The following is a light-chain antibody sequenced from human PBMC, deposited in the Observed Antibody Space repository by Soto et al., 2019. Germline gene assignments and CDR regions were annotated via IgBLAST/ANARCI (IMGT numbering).Light chain of an antibody. J-gene: IGLJ1*01. Sequence: QSVLPQPRSVSGSPGQSVTISCTGTSSDIGASNSVSWYQQHPGKAPKLMIYDVSKRPSGVPDRFSGSKSGNTASLTISGLQAEDEADYYCCSYAGTYTYVFGPETKLTVL. CDR1: SSDIGASNS. V-gene: IGLV2-11*01. CDR2: DVS. CDR3: CSYAGTYTYV.